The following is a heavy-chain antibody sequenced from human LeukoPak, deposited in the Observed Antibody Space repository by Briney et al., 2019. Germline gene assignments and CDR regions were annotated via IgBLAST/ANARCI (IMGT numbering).Heavy chain of an antibody. D-gene: IGHD6-13*01. V-gene: IGHV3-20*04. CDR2: INWNGGST. CDR1: GFTFDDYG. CDR3: ARSSIAAAVYYHYMDV. Sequence: GGSLRLSCAASGFTFDDYGKSWVRQAPGKGLEWVSGINWNGGSTGYADSVKGRFTISRDNAKNSLYLQMNSLRAEDTALYYCARSSIAAAVYYHYMDVWGKGTTVTVSS. J-gene: IGHJ6*03.